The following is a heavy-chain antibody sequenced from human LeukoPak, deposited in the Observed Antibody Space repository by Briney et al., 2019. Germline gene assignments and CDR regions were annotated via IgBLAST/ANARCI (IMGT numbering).Heavy chain of an antibody. V-gene: IGHV4-59*11. Sequence: SETLSLTCSVSGDSISMHYWSWIRQPPGKGLEWIGYIDHTGSTNYNPSLNSRVTISVDTSKNQFSLKLSSVTAADTAVYYCAGGYSYGSTYYYMDVWGKGTTVTVSS. J-gene: IGHJ6*03. D-gene: IGHD5-18*01. CDR2: IDHTGST. CDR1: GDSISMHY. CDR3: AGGYSYGSTYYYMDV.